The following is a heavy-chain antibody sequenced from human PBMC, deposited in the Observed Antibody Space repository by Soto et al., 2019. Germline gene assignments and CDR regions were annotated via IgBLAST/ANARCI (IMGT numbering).Heavy chain of an antibody. D-gene: IGHD3-9*01. Sequence: EVQLVESGGGLVQPGRSLRLSCTASGLTFSDYARSWFRQAPGKGLEWVVFIRNIAYVGTTEYAASVKARFTISRDDSKSIFYLQMNRLKTEETAVYYCAGYPDDVLTGYYSDYWGQGTLVTVSS. CDR3: AGYPDDVLTGYYSDY. CDR2: IRNIAYVGTT. CDR1: GLTFSDYA. V-gene: IGHV3-49*03. J-gene: IGHJ4*02.